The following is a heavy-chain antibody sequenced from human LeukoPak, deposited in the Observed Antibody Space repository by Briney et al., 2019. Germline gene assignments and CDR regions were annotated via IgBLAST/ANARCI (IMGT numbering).Heavy chain of an antibody. CDR3: ARAPRVAYSSGWYSRDYYGMDV. D-gene: IGHD6-19*01. CDR2: TYYRSKWYN. V-gene: IGHV6-1*01. J-gene: IGHJ6*02. CDR1: GDSVSSNSAA. Sequence: SQTLSLTCAISGDSVSSNSAAWNWIRQSPSRGLEWLGRTYYRSKWYNDYAVSVKSRITINPDTSKNPFSLQLNSVTPEDTAVYYCARAPRVAYSSGWYSRDYYGMDVWGQGTTVTVSS.